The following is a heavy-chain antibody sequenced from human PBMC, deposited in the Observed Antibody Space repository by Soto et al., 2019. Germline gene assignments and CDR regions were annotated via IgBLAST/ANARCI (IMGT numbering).Heavy chain of an antibody. CDR1: GFTFSSYG. CDR2: IWYAGSNK. CDR3: ASLREPYSSASVDY. J-gene: IGHJ4*02. V-gene: IGHV3-33*01. D-gene: IGHD6-19*01. Sequence: QVQLVESGGGVVQPGRSLRLSCAASGFTFSSYGMHWVRQAPGKGLEWVAVIWYAGSNKYYADSVKGRFTISRDNSKNTLYLQINCLRAEDTALYYCASLREPYSSASVDYWGQGTLVTVSS.